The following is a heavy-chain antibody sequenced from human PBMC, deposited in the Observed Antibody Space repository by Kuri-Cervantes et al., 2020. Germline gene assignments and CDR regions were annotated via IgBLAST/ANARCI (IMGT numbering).Heavy chain of an antibody. CDR3: ARGGVDIVATIHYYYYYYMDV. CDR2: MNPNSGNT. CDR1: GYTFTSYD. Sequence: ASVKVSCKASGYTFTSYDINWVRQATGQGLEWMGWMNPNSGNTGYAQKLQGRVTMTTDTSTSTAYMELSSLRPEDTAVYYCARGGVDIVATIHYYYYYYMDVWGKGTTVTVSS. J-gene: IGHJ6*03. V-gene: IGHV1-8*01. D-gene: IGHD5-12*01.